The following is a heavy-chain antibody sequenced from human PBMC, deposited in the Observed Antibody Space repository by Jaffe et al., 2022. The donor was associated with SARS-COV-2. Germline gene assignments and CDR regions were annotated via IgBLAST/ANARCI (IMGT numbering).Heavy chain of an antibody. CDR1: GFTFSSYG. J-gene: IGHJ6*02. D-gene: IGHD6-19*01. V-gene: IGHV3-30*18. CDR3: AKDRDGVAGRGDYYYGMDV. CDR2: ISYDGSNK. Sequence: QVQLVESGGGVVQPGRSLRLSCAASGFTFSSYGMHWVRQAPGKGLEWVAVISYDGSNKYYADSVKGRFTISRDNSKNTLYLQMNSLRAEDTAVYYCAKDRDGVAGRGDYYYGMDVWGQGTTVTVSS.